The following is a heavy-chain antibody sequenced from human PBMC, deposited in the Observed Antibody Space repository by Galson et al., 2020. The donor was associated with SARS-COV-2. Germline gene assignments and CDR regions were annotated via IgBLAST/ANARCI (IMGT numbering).Heavy chain of an antibody. D-gene: IGHD6-6*01. CDR3: AREVEQLGYYYGMDV. CDR1: GGSISSSSYY. CDR2: IYYSGST. J-gene: IGHJ6*04. V-gene: IGHV4-39*07. Sequence: SETLSLTCTVSGGSISSSSYYWGWIRQPPGKGLEWIGSIYYSGSTYYNPSLKSRVTISVDTSKNQFSLKLSSVTAADTAVYYCAREVEQLGYYYGMDVWGKGTTVTVSS.